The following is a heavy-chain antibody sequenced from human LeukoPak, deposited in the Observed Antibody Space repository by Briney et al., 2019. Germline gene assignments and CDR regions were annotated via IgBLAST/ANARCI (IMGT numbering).Heavy chain of an antibody. CDR1: GDSISSDDYY. D-gene: IGHD6-19*01. Sequence: SETLSLTCTVSGDSISSDDYYWSWIRQPAGKGLEWIGRFSASGNSNYNPSLKSRLTISVDTSKNQFSLKLTSVTAADTAVYFCARDNPRTTTYSSGSSFDFWGQGTLVTVSS. CDR3: ARDNPRTTTYSSGSSFDF. V-gene: IGHV4-61*02. CDR2: FSASGNS. J-gene: IGHJ4*02.